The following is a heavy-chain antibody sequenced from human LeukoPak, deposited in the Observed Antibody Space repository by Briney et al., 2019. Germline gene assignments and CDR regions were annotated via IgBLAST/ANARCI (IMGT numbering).Heavy chain of an antibody. CDR3: ARESHYYDSSGYDYGYFDY. D-gene: IGHD3-22*01. V-gene: IGHV3-21*01. Sequence: PGGSLRLSCAASGFTFSNYNMNWVRQAPGKGLEWVSSISSSSSYIYYADSVKVPFTISRDNAKNSLYLQMNSLRAEDTAMYYCARESHYYDSSGYDYGYFDYWGQGTLVTVSS. CDR2: ISSSSSYI. CDR1: GFTFSNYN. J-gene: IGHJ4*02.